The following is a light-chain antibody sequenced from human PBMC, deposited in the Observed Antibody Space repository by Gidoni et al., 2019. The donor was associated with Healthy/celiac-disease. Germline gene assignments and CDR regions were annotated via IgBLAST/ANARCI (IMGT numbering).Light chain of an antibody. Sequence: EIVFTQSPGTLSLSPGERATLSCRARQSVSSSYLAWYQQKPGQAPRLLIDGASSRATGIPDRFSCSGSGTDFTLTISRLEPEDFAVYYCQQYGSSPPVTFGGGTKVEIK. J-gene: IGKJ4*01. V-gene: IGKV3-20*01. CDR3: QQYGSSPPVT. CDR1: QSVSSSY. CDR2: GAS.